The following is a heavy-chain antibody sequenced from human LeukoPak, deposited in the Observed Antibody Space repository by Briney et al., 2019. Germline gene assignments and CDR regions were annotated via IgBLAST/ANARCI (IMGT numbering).Heavy chain of an antibody. V-gene: IGHV3-21*01. CDR1: GFXFSSYS. CDR3: AREVNDYDAFDI. Sequence: GGSLRLSCAASGFXFSSYSMNWVRQPPGKGLDWVSSISSSSYYIYYPDSVKGRFTISRDNAKNSLYLQMNSLRAEDTAVYYCAREVNDYDAFDIWGQGTMVTVSS. D-gene: IGHD4-11*01. J-gene: IGHJ3*02. CDR2: ISSSSYYI.